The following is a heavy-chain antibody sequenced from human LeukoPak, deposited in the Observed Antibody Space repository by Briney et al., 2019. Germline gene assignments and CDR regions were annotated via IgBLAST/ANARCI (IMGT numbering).Heavy chain of an antibody. CDR1: GYTLTELS. Sequence: ASVKVSCKVSGYTLTELSMHWVRQAPGKGLEWMGGFDPEDGETIYAQKFQGRVTMTEDTSTDTAYMELSSLRSEDTAVYYCATIGVAAGYYYYGMDVWGQGTTVTVSS. CDR3: ATIGVAAGYYYYGMDV. CDR2: FDPEDGET. D-gene: IGHD6-19*01. J-gene: IGHJ6*02. V-gene: IGHV1-24*01.